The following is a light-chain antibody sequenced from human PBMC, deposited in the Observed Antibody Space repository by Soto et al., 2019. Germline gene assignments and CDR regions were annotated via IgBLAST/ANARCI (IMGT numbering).Light chain of an antibody. CDR3: SLGVV. CDR2: EVS. J-gene: IGLJ2*01. V-gene: IGLV2-14*01. Sequence: QPVLTQPASVSGSPGQSITISCTGTSSDVGGYNYVSWYQQHPGKAPKLMIYEVSNRPSGVSNRFSGSKSGNTASLTISGLQAEDEADYYCSLGVVFGGGTQLTVL. CDR1: SSDVGGYNY.